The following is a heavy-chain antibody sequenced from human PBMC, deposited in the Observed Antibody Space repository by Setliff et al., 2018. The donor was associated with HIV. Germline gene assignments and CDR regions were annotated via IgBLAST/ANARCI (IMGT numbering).Heavy chain of an antibody. CDR3: ACCYYDSSGPTDPFEI. CDR1: GYTFTCYF. V-gene: IGHV1-46*01. CDR2: INPSGGRT. J-gene: IGHJ3*02. D-gene: IGHD3-22*01. Sequence: GASVKVSCKASGYTFTCYFMHWVRQAPGQGLEWMGLINPSGGRTSYAQKFQGRLTMTRDTSRSTVYMELSSLRSEDRAVCYSACCYYDSSGPTDPFEIWGERTVV.